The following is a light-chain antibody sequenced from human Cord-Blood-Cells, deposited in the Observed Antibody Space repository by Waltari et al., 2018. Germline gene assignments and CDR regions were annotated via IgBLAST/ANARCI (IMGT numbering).Light chain of an antibody. J-gene: IGLJ2*01. CDR1: IREFGGYNH. CDR3: CSYAGSYTLV. V-gene: IGLV2-11*01. Sequence: QTALPQPRSVPRSPGQSFTISCTGTIREFGGYNHVPRYQQRPGKAPKLMIYDVSKRPSGGPDRFSGSKSGNTASLTISGLQAEDEADYYCCSYAGSYTLVFGGGTKLTVL. CDR2: DVS.